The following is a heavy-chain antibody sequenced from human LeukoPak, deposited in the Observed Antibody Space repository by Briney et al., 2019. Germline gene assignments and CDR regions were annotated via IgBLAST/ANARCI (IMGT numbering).Heavy chain of an antibody. Sequence: ASVKVSCKASGYTFTGYYMHWVRQAPGQGLEWMGRINPNSGGTNYAQKFQGGVTMTKDTSISPAYMELSRLRSDDTAVYYCARGDQRYYYDSSGYYSYWGQGTLVTVSS. CDR2: INPNSGGT. D-gene: IGHD3-22*01. V-gene: IGHV1-2*06. CDR3: ARGDQRYYYDSSGYYSY. CDR1: GYTFTGYY. J-gene: IGHJ4*02.